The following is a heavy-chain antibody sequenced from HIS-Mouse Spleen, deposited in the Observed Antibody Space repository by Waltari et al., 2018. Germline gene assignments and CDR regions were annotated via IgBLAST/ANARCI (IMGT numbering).Heavy chain of an antibody. Sequence: QLQLQESCPGLVKPSETLSLTCTVSVGSISSSSYYWGWIRQPPGKGLEWIGSSYYSGSTYYKPSLKSRVTISVDTSKNQFSLKLSSVTAADTAVYYCAREIPYSSSWYDWYFDLWGRGTLVTVSS. CDR2: SYYSGST. CDR1: VGSISSSSYY. CDR3: AREIPYSSSWYDWYFDL. J-gene: IGHJ2*01. V-gene: IGHV4-39*07. D-gene: IGHD6-13*01.